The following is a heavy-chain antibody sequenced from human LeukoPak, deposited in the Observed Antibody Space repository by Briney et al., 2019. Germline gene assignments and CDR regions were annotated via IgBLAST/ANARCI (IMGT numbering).Heavy chain of an antibody. CDR2: IYYSGST. CDR3: ASAYGSGSYSFDY. Sequence: PSETLSLTCTVSGGSISSYYWSWIRQPPGKGLEWIGYIYYSGSTNYNPSLKSRVTISVDTSKNQFSLKLSSVTAADTAVYYCASAYGSGSYSFDYWGQGTLVTVSS. CDR1: GGSISSYY. J-gene: IGHJ4*02. D-gene: IGHD3-10*01. V-gene: IGHV4-59*01.